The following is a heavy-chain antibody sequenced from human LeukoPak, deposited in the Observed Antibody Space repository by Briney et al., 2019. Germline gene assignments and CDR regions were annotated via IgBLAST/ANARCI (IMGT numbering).Heavy chain of an antibody. V-gene: IGHV4-59*01. CDR2: IYYSGST. CDR1: GGSMSSYY. Sequence: PSETLSLTCTVSGGSMSSYYWSWLRQPPGKGLEWIGYIYYSGSTNYNPSLKSRVTISVDTSKHQFSLKLSSVTAADTAVYYCARVNYYDSSGYYYPEYWGQGTLVTVSS. CDR3: ARVNYYDSSGYYYPEY. J-gene: IGHJ4*02. D-gene: IGHD3-22*01.